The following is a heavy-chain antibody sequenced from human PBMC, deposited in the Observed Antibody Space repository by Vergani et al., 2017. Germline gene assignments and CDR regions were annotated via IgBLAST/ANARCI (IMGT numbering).Heavy chain of an antibody. CDR1: GGSISSYY. CDR3: AGTDPCYYGSGSYLYYYYYGMDV. D-gene: IGHD3-10*01. Sequence: QVQLQESGPGLVKPSETLSLTCIVSGGSISSYYWSWVRPPAGEGVEWIGRIYTSGSTNYTPSLKSRVTMSVDTSKNQFSLKLSSVTATYTTVYYCAGTDPCYYGSGSYLYYYYYGMDVWGQGTTVTVSS. V-gene: IGHV4-4*07. CDR2: IYTSGST. J-gene: IGHJ6*02.